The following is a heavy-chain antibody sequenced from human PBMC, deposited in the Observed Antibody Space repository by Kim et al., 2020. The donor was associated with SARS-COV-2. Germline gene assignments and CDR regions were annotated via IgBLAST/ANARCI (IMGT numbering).Heavy chain of an antibody. CDR3: ARNLVSTGYYRSLGY. CDR2: IWYDGSNK. Sequence: GGSLRLSFAASGFTFSSFGMHWVRQAPGKGLEWVAVIWYDGSNKSYVYSVKGRFTISRDNSKNTLYLQMNSLRAEDTAVYYCARNLVSTGYYRSLGYWGQGTLVTVSS. V-gene: IGHV3-33*01. D-gene: IGHD3-22*01. J-gene: IGHJ4*02. CDR1: GFTFSSFG.